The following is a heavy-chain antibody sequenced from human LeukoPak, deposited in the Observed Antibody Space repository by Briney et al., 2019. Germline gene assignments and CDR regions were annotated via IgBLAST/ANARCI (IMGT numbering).Heavy chain of an antibody. D-gene: IGHD2-15*01. CDR3: ARGDCSGGSCYLFDY. Sequence: SETLSLTCTVSGGSISSSSYFWGWIRLPPGKGLEWIGTIYFSGSTYYNPSLKSRVTISVDTSKNQFSLKLSSVTAADTAVYYCARGDCSGGSCYLFDYWGQGALVTVSS. CDR1: GGSISSSSYF. J-gene: IGHJ4*02. V-gene: IGHV4-39*01. CDR2: IYFSGST.